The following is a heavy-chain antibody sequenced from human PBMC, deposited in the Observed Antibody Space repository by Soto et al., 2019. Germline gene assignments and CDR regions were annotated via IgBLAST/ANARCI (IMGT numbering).Heavy chain of an antibody. CDR2: ISYDGSNK. CDR3: AKLEYIKRGMDV. J-gene: IGHJ6*02. D-gene: IGHD6-6*01. V-gene: IGHV3-30*18. CDR1: GFTFSSYG. Sequence: GGSLRLSCAASGFTFSSYGMHWVRQAPGKGLEWVAVISYDGSNKYYADSVKGRFTISRDNSKNTLYLQMNSLRAEDTAVYYCAKLEYIKRGMDVWGQGTTVTVSS.